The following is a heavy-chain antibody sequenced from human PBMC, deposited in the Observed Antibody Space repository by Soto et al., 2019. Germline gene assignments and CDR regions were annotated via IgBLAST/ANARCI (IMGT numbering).Heavy chain of an antibody. D-gene: IGHD6-13*01. V-gene: IGHV3-23*01. J-gene: IGHJ5*02. Sequence: GTLLLSCSASGFTFSSYAVSWVRQAPGKGLEWVSAISGSGGSTYYADSVKGRFTISRDNSKNTLYLQMNSLRAEDTAVYYCAKDRQQQLVQLDPWGQGTMVTVSS. CDR2: ISGSGGST. CDR3: AKDRQQQLVQLDP. CDR1: GFTFSSYA.